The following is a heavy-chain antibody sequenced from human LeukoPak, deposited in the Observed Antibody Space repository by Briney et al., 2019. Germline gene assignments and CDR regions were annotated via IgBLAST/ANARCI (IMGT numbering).Heavy chain of an antibody. V-gene: IGHV1-18*01. CDR1: GYTSTSYG. CDR2: ISAYNGNT. D-gene: IGHD3-22*01. Sequence: GASVKVSCKASGYTSTSYGISWVRQAPGQGLEWMGWISAYNGNTNYAQKLQGRVTMTTDTSTSTAYMELRSLRSDDTAVYYCARAPQYYYDSSGYLHWGQGTLVTVSS. J-gene: IGHJ4*02. CDR3: ARAPQYYYDSSGYLH.